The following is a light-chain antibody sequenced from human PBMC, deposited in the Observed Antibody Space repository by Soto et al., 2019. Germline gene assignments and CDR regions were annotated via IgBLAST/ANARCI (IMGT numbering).Light chain of an antibody. V-gene: IGKV3-11*01. CDR3: QQRSNWP. J-gene: IGKJ5*01. Sequence: EIVLTQSPATLSLSPGERATLSCRASQSVSSYLAWYQQKPGQAPRLLIYDASNRATGIPARFSGSGSGTDFPLTISSLEPEDFDVYYCQQRSNWPFGQGTRLEIK. CDR1: QSVSSY. CDR2: DAS.